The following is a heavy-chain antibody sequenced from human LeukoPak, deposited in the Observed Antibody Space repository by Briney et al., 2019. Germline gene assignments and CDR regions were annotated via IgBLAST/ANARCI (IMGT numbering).Heavy chain of an antibody. D-gene: IGHD5-12*01. CDR2: IYYSGGT. CDR1: GGSLSSYY. Sequence: PSETLSLTCTVSGGSLSSYYWSWIRQPPGKGLEWRGYIYYSGGTNYNPSLKSRATISVDTSKNQFSLRLRSVIVADTAVYYCVRVLRGYENFDFWGQGTLVTVSS. J-gene: IGHJ4*02. V-gene: IGHV4-59*01. CDR3: VRVLRGYENFDF.